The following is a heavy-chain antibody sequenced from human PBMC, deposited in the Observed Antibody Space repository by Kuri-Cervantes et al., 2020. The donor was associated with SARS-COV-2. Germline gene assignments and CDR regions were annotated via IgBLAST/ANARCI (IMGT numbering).Heavy chain of an antibody. Sequence: ASVKVSCKASGYTFTGYYMHWVRQAPGQGLEWMEWINPNSGGTNYAQKFQGRVTMTRDTSISTAYMELRSLRSDDTAVYYCARVGIVVVVAAIPDWFDPWGQGTLVTVSS. J-gene: IGHJ5*02. D-gene: IGHD2-15*01. CDR2: INPNSGGT. V-gene: IGHV1-2*02. CDR3: ARVGIVVVVAAIPDWFDP. CDR1: GYTFTGYY.